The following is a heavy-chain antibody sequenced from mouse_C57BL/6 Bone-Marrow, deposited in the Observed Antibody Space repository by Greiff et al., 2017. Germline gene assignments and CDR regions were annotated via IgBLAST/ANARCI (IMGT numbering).Heavy chain of an antibody. CDR1: EYEFPSHD. CDR3: ARLYYYGSSYAMDY. V-gene: IGHV5-2*03. J-gene: IGHJ4*01. D-gene: IGHD1-1*01. Sequence: EVKLEESGGGLVQPGESLKLSCESNEYEFPSHDMSWVRKTPEKRLELVAAINSDGGSTYYPDTMERRFIISRDNTKKTLYLQMSSLRSEDTALYYCARLYYYGSSYAMDYWGQGTSVTVSS. CDR2: INSDGGST.